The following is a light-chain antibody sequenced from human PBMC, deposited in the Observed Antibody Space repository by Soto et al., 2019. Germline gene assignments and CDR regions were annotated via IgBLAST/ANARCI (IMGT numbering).Light chain of an antibody. Sequence: QSALTQPASVSGSPGQSITISCAGTGGDVGDYNYVSWYQQHPGKAPKLMIYEVIRRPSGVSTRFSGSKSGSTASLTISTLQAEDEAEYYCSSYTTSSTVVFGGGTKLTVL. J-gene: IGLJ3*02. CDR2: EVI. CDR3: SSYTTSSTVV. V-gene: IGLV2-14*01. CDR1: GGDVGDYNY.